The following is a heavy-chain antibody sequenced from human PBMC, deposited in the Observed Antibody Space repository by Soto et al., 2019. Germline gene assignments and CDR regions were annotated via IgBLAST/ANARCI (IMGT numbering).Heavy chain of an antibody. CDR1: GGAFSDYA. CDR2: IMPIFRAP. J-gene: IGHJ6*02. Sequence: QVQLVQSGAEVKNPGSSVKVSCKASGGAFSDYAFSWVRQAPGQGLEWLGGIMPIFRAPDYAQKLQGRVTITADEFTRTGYKEMNSLRSEGTAVYYCASWLKGPDIGNYYYVMDVWGQGTTVTAS. V-gene: IGHV1-69*12. D-gene: IGHD2-15*01. CDR3: ASWLKGPDIGNYYYVMDV.